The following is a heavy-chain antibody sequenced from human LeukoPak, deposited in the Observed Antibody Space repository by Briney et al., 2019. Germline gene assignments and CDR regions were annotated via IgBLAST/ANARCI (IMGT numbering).Heavy chain of an antibody. CDR2: IYWDDDK. D-gene: IGHD3-10*01. CDR3: AHRRLLWFGELWGPFDY. V-gene: IGHV2-5*02. CDR1: WFSLRTRGEG. Sequence: ESCPTLVKTTQTLTLTCPFSWFSLRTRGEGMGMIPQPPTTALVWLATIYWDDDKRYSPSLKSRLTITKDTSKNQVVLTMTNMDPVDTATYYCAHRRLLWFGELWGPFDYWGQGTLVTVSS. J-gene: IGHJ4*02.